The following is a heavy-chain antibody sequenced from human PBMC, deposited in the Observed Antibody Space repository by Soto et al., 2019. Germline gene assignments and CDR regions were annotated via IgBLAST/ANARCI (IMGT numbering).Heavy chain of an antibody. Sequence: SVKVSCKASGGTFSSYAISWVRQAPGQGLEWMGGIIPIFGTANYAQKFQGRVTITADESTSTAYMELSSLRSEDTAVYYCARVRRVAARNWFDPWGQGTLVPVSS. CDR1: GGTFSSYA. CDR2: IIPIFGTA. D-gene: IGHD2-15*01. V-gene: IGHV1-69*13. J-gene: IGHJ5*02. CDR3: ARVRRVAARNWFDP.